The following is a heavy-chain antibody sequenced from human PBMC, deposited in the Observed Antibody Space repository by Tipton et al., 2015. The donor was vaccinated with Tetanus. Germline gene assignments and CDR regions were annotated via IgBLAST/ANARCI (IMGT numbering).Heavy chain of an antibody. Sequence: TLSLTCTVSGGSISSYFWGWIRQPPGKGLEWIGHIFYTGSRHYNPSVESRVTISVDTSKNQFSLNLTSVTAADTAVYFCARQEPPRRFFYDSSGSSDWGQGILVTVSS. J-gene: IGHJ4*02. V-gene: IGHV4-59*08. CDR1: GGSISSYF. D-gene: IGHD3-22*01. CDR3: ARQEPPRRFFYDSSGSSD. CDR2: IFYTGSR.